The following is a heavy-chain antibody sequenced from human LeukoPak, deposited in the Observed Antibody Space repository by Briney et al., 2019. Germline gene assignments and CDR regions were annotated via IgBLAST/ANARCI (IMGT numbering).Heavy chain of an antibody. CDR2: VSHDGSNK. CDR3: AKEGYYGSGSFPDY. Sequence: PGRSLRLSCAASGFTLSSYGMHWVRQAPGKGLEWVAVVSHDGSNKYYVESVKGRFAISRDNSKNTLYLQINSLRAEDTAVYYCAKEGYYGSGSFPDYWGQGTLVTVSS. V-gene: IGHV3-30*18. D-gene: IGHD3-10*01. J-gene: IGHJ4*02. CDR1: GFTLSSYG.